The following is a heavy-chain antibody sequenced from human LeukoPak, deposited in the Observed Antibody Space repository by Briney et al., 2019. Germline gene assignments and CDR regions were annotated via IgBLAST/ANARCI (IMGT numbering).Heavy chain of an antibody. CDR3: TRDLCSSTSCYAPFDY. Sequence: TGRSLRLSCTASGFTFGDYAMSWVRQAPGKGLEWVAFIRSKAYGGTTEYAASVKGRFTISRDDSKSIAYLQMHSLKTEDTAVYYCTRDLCSSTSCYAPFDYWGQGTLVTVSS. J-gene: IGHJ4*02. V-gene: IGHV3-49*04. D-gene: IGHD2-2*01. CDR1: GFTFGDYA. CDR2: IRSKAYGGTT.